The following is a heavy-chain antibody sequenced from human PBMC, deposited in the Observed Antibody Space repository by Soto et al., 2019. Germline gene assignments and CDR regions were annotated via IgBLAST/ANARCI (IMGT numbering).Heavy chain of an antibody. CDR1: GGSINSGGYY. J-gene: IGHJ4*02. V-gene: IGHV4-31*03. CDR2: IYYSGTT. D-gene: IGHD3-16*02. Sequence: QVQLQESGPGLVKPSQTLSLTCTVSGGSINSGGYYWSWIRQHPGKGLEWIGYIYYSGTTYYNPSPKSRGTRSVDPSKNQFSLSLSSLAVADTAVYYCASGPSFWGPGTRVTVSS. CDR3: ASGPSF.